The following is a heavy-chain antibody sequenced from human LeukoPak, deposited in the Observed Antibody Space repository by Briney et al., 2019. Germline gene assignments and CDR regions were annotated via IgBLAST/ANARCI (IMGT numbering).Heavy chain of an antibody. CDR3: ARTTVTSGPYWYFDL. D-gene: IGHD4-17*01. J-gene: IGHJ2*01. V-gene: IGHV3-13*01. CDR2: IDIAGDT. CDR1: GFTFSSYW. Sequence: GGSLRLSCAASGFTFSSYWMHWVRQATGEGLEWVSGIDIAGDTYYPGSVRGRFTISRENAENSLYLQMNSLRAGDTGVYYCARTTVTSGPYWYFDLWGRGTLVTVS.